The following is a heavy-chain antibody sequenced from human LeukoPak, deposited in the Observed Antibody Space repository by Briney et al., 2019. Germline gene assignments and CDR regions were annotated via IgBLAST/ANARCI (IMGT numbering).Heavy chain of an antibody. CDR2: INSDGNIT. CDR1: GFTFSSYW. V-gene: IGHV3-74*01. Sequence: QPGGSLRLSCVASGFTFSSYWMHWVRQAPGKGLVWVSRINSDGNITSYADSVKGRFTVSRNNAKNTLYLQMNSLRAEDTAVYYCVRKGGDSSGYYNYWGQGTLVTVSA. J-gene: IGHJ4*02. CDR3: VRKGGDSSGYYNY. D-gene: IGHD3-22*01.